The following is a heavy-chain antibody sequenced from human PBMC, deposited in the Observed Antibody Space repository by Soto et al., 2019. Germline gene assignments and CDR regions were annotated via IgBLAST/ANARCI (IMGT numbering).Heavy chain of an antibody. CDR3: ARDHYYDSSGYYGSFDY. CDR2: ISSSGSTI. J-gene: IGHJ4*02. V-gene: IGHV3-11*01. CDR1: GFTFSDYY. D-gene: IGHD3-22*01. Sequence: QVQLVESGGGLVKPGGSLRLSCAASGFTFSDYYMSWIRQAPGKGLEWVSYISSSGSTIYYADSVKGRFTISRDNAKNXXYLQMNSLRAEDTAVYYCARDHYYDSSGYYGSFDYWGQGTLVTVSS.